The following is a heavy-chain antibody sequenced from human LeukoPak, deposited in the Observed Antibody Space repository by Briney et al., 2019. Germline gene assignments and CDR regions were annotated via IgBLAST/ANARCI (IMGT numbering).Heavy chain of an antibody. CDR2: INPNSGGT. Sequence: ASVKVSCKASGYTFTGYYMDWVRQAPGQGLEWMGWINPNSGGTNYAQKFQGRVTMTRDTSISTAYMELSRLRSDDTAVYYCATVLSSGYSYGDFDYWGQGTLVTVSS. V-gene: IGHV1-2*02. J-gene: IGHJ4*02. D-gene: IGHD5-18*01. CDR3: ATVLSSGYSYGDFDY. CDR1: GYTFTGYY.